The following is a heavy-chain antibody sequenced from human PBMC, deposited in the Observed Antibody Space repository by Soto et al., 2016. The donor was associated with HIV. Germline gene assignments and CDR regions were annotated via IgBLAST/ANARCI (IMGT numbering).Heavy chain of an antibody. D-gene: IGHD4-17*01. J-gene: IGHJ6*03. CDR1: GFTFSDYD. V-gene: IGHV3-49*04. CDR2: IRSRTYGGTT. CDR3: TREGGDYGDYGYYYYYYYYMDV. Sequence: EVQLLESGGGLVQPGRSLRLSCTTSGFTFSDYDMSWVRQAPGKGLEWVAFIRSRTYGGTTEYAASVKGRFTISRDDSKSIAYLQMNSLKTEDTAVYYCTREGGDYGDYGYYYYYYYYMDVWGQRATVTVSS.